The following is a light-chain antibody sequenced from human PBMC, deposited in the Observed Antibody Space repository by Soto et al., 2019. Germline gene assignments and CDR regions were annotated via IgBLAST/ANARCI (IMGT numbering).Light chain of an antibody. J-gene: IGKJ4*01. Sequence: DIVMTQTPLSLPVTPGEPASISCRSSQSLLDSDDGNTYLDWYLQKPGQSPQVLIYTSSYRASGVPDRFSGSGSVTDFTLRISRVEAEDVGVYYCMQRIEFPLTFDGGTKVEIK. V-gene: IGKV2-40*01. CDR3: MQRIEFPLT. CDR2: TSS. CDR1: QSLLDSDDGNTY.